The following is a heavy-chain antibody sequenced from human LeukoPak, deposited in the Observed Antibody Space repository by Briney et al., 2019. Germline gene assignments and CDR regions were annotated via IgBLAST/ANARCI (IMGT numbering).Heavy chain of an antibody. Sequence: SGPTLVNPTQTFTLTCTFSGFSLSTSGVGVGWIRQPPGKSLEWLALIYWDDDKRYSLSLKSRLTIPKDTYKNQVVLTMTNMDPVDTATYYCAHKIQSSSGWYSFDYWGQGTLVTVSS. CDR3: AHKIQSSSGWYSFDY. CDR2: IYWDDDK. V-gene: IGHV2-5*02. CDR1: GFSLSTSGVG. D-gene: IGHD6-19*01. J-gene: IGHJ4*02.